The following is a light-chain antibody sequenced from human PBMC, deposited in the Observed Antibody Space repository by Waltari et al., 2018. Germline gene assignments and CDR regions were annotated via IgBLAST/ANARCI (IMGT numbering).Light chain of an antibody. CDR3: QQYGSSPRYT. J-gene: IGKJ2*01. Sequence: EIELTQSPGTLSLSPGERATLSCRASQSVSSRYLAWYQQKPGQAPRLLIFGASSRATGIPDRFSGSGSGTDFTLTISRLEPEDFAVYYCQQYGSSPRYTFGQGTKVEIK. CDR2: GAS. CDR1: QSVSSRY. V-gene: IGKV3-20*01.